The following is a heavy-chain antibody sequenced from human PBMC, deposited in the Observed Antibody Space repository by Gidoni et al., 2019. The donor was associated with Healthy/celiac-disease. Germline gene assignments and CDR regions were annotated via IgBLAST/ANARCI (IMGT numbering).Heavy chain of an antibody. CDR3: ARGLDYDILTGYNTWNEYFQH. D-gene: IGHD3-9*01. CDR1: GYTFTGYY. Sequence: QVQLVQSGAEVKKPGASVKVSCKVSGYTFTGYYIHWVRQAPGQGLEWLGWINPNSGGTNYAQKFQGRVTMTRDTSISTASMELSRLRSDDTAVYYCARGLDYDILTGYNTWNEYFQHWGQGTLVTVSS. V-gene: IGHV1-2*02. J-gene: IGHJ1*01. CDR2: INPNSGGT.